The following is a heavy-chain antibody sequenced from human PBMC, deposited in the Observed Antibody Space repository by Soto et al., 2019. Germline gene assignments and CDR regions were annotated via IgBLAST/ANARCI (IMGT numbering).Heavy chain of an antibody. CDR2: INPSSGST. CDR1: GYTFSNYY. Sequence: ASVKVSCKASGYTFSNYYIHWVRQAPGQGLEWMGMINPSSGSTRYAQKFQGRVTMTRDTSTSTVYMELSSLRSEETAVYYCTRGELVWSNKDFDSWGQGTMVTVSS. D-gene: IGHD3-3*01. V-gene: IGHV1-46*01. J-gene: IGHJ3*02. CDR3: TRGELVWSNKDFDS.